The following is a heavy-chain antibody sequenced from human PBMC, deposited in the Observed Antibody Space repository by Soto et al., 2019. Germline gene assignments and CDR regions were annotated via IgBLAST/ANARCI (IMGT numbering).Heavy chain of an antibody. J-gene: IGHJ6*02. CDR2: IGTTSSFI. Sequence: GRAVTLSCETSGLKVTKPTMNWVRQAPGKGLEWVASIGTTSSFIYYADSVRGRFTISRGNAKDSLYLRMSSLRAEDTAVYYCVRVMCGDWPSYYYYSMDVWGQGLTVTLSS. CDR3: VRVMCGDWPSYYYYSMDV. D-gene: IGHD2-21*02. V-gene: IGHV3-21*01. CDR1: GLKVTKPT.